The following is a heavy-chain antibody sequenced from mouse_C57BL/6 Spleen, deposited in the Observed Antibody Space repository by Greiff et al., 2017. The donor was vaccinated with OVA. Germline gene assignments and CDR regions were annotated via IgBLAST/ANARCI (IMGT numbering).Heavy chain of an antibody. CDR2: ISYDGSN. CDR1: GYSITSGYY. Sequence: EVQLQESGPGLVKPSQSLSLTCSVTGYSITSGYYWNWIRQFPGDKLEWMGYISYDGSNNYNPSLKNRISITRDTSKNQFFLKLNSVTTGDTATYYCARDPYYYGSSYVYFDVWGTGTTVTVSS. V-gene: IGHV3-6*01. J-gene: IGHJ1*03. CDR3: ARDPYYYGSSYVYFDV. D-gene: IGHD1-1*01.